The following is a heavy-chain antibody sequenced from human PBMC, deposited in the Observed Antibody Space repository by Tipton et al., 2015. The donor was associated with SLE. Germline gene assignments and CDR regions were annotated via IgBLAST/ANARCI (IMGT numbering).Heavy chain of an antibody. CDR3: AIPRGIAARDDAFDI. Sequence: QSGPEVKKPRASVKVSCKASGYTFTSYGISWVRQAPGQGLEWMGWISAYNGNTNYAQKLQGRVTMTTDTSTSTAYMELRSLRSDDTAVYYCAIPRGIAARDDAFDIWGQGTMVTVSS. J-gene: IGHJ3*02. CDR2: ISAYNGNT. CDR1: GYTFTSYG. V-gene: IGHV1-18*01. D-gene: IGHD6-6*01.